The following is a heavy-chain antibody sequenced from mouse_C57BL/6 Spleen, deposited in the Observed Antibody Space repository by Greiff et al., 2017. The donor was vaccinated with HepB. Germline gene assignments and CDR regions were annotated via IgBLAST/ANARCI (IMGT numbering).Heavy chain of an antibody. CDR3: ARRAYGNYPYYYAMDY. CDR2: ISYSGST. CDR1: GYSITSDY. J-gene: IGHJ4*01. Sequence: EVQLQQSGPGLAKPSQTLSLTCSVTGYSITSDYWNWIRKFPGNKLEYMGYISYSGSTYYNPSLKSRISITRDTSKNQYYLQLNSVTTEDTATYYWARRAYGNYPYYYAMDYWGQGTSVTVSS. D-gene: IGHD2-1*01. V-gene: IGHV3-8*01.